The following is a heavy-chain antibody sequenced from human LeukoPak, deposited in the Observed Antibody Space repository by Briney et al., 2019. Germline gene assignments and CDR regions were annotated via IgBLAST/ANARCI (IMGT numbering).Heavy chain of an antibody. CDR3: AKGPYDSSGYPKYYFDY. J-gene: IGHJ4*02. Sequence: GGSLRLSCAASGFTSSSYVMNWVRQAPGKGLEWVSTISGSGINTYHADSVKGRFTISRDNSKNTLYLQMNSLRAEDTAVYYRAKGPYDSSGYPKYYFDYWGQGILATVSS. V-gene: IGHV3-23*01. CDR2: ISGSGINT. CDR1: GFTSSSYV. D-gene: IGHD3-22*01.